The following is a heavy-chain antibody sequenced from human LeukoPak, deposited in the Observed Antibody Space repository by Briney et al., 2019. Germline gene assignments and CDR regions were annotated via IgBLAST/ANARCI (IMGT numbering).Heavy chain of an antibody. D-gene: IGHD5-18*01. CDR1: GGSISSSSYY. J-gene: IGHJ4*02. Sequence: SETLSLTCTVSGGSISSSSYYWGWIRQPPGKGLEWLGSIYYSGSTYYNPSLKSRVTISVNTSKNQFSLKLSSVTAADTAVYYCARHGRGYSYGNIDYWGQGTLVTVSS. V-gene: IGHV4-39*01. CDR2: IYYSGST. CDR3: ARHGRGYSYGNIDY.